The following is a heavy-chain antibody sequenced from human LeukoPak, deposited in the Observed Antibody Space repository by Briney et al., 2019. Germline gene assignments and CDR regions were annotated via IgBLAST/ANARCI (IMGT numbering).Heavy chain of an antibody. Sequence: GRSLRLSCVASGFTFSSYPMDWVRQAPGKGLEWVAVISYDGSIKYYADSVKGRFTISRDNSKNTLYLQMNSLRAEDTAVYYCARGKYYYDSSGYLDYWGQGTLVTVSS. J-gene: IGHJ4*02. CDR3: ARGKYYYDSSGYLDY. V-gene: IGHV3-30-3*01. D-gene: IGHD3-22*01. CDR1: GFTFSSYP. CDR2: ISYDGSIK.